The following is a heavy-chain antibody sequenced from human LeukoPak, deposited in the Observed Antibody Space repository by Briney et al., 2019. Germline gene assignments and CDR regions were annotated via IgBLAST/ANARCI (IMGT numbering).Heavy chain of an antibody. D-gene: IGHD6-13*01. V-gene: IGHV4-61*02. CDR2: IYTSGST. J-gene: IGHJ4*02. CDR1: GGSISSGSHY. CDR3: ARVARSMSSSSEDC. Sequence: PSQTLSLTCTVSGGSISSGSHYWNWIRQPAGKGLEWIGRIYTSGSTNYNPSLKSRVTISVDTSKNQFSLKLNSVTAPDTAVYYCARVARSMSSSSEDCWGQGTLVTVSS.